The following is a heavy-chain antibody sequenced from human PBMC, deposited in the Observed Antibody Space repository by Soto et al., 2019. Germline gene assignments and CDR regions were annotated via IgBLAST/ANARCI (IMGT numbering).Heavy chain of an antibody. CDR3: ARGPGGPDGPGDY. CDR1: GYTFTSYA. Sequence: QVPLVQSGAEVKKPGASVKVSCKASGYTFTSYAMHWVRQAPGQRLEWMGWINAGNGNRKYSQKFQGRVTITRDTSASRAYMELSSLRSQDTAVYYCARGPGGPDGPGDYWGQGTLVTVSS. D-gene: IGHD2-15*01. V-gene: IGHV1-3*01. J-gene: IGHJ4*02. CDR2: INAGNGNR.